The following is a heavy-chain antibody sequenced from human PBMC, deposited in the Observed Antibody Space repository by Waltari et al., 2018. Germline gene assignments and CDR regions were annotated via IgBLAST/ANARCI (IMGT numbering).Heavy chain of an antibody. CDR3: ARDRVYREPRGFDY. CDR2: IIPIFGTA. D-gene: IGHD1-20*01. CDR1: GGTFSSYA. J-gene: IGHJ4*02. V-gene: IGHV1-69*08. Sequence: QVQLVQSGAEVKKPGSSVKVSCKASGGTFSSYAISWVRQAPGQGLEWMGRIIPIFGTATYEQKFQGRATMTADKSTRTAYMELSSLRSEDTAVYYGARDRVYREPRGFDYWGQGTLVTVSS.